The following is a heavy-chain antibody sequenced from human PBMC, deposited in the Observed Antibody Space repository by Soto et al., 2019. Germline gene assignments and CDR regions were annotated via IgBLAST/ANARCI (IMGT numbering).Heavy chain of an antibody. D-gene: IGHD1-1*01. Sequence: GGSLRLPCAASGFTFSSYAMSWVRQAPGKGLEWVSAISGSGGSTYYADSVKGRFTISRDNSKNTLYLQMNSLRAEDTAVYYCAKGGNNQYYFDYWGQGTLVTVSS. CDR1: GFTFSSYA. J-gene: IGHJ4*02. V-gene: IGHV3-23*01. CDR2: ISGSGGST. CDR3: AKGGNNQYYFDY.